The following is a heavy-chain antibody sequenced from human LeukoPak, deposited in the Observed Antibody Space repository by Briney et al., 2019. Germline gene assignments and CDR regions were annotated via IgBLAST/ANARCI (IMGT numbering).Heavy chain of an antibody. CDR3: AKGVHCGGDCYSIFDF. J-gene: IGHJ4*02. CDR2: ISGSGASS. V-gene: IGHV3-23*01. CDR1: GLTFSTFA. Sequence: GGSLRLSSAVSGLTFSTFAMGWVRQAPGKGLEWVSAISGSGASSNYADSVQGRFTISRDNSKSTLYLQMSSLTVEDTAVYYCAKGVHCGGDCYSIFDFWGQGTLVTVSS. D-gene: IGHD2-21*02.